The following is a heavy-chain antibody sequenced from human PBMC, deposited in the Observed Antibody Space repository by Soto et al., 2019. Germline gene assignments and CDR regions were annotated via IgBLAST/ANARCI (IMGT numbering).Heavy chain of an antibody. CDR3: SQYCSSTSCYAAY. CDR2: VSYDGRNK. V-gene: IGHV3-30*04. J-gene: IGHJ4*02. CDR1: GFTSRSYA. D-gene: IGHD2-2*01. Sequence: AGSLRLSCAASGFTSRSYAMHWVRQAQGKGLEWVAVVSYDGRNKYYADSVKGRFTISRDNSKNTLYLQMNILRAEDTVVYYCSQYCSSTSCYAAYWGQGTLVTVSS.